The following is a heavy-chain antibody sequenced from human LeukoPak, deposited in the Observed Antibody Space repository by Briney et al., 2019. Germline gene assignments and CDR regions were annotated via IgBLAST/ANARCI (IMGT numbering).Heavy chain of an antibody. Sequence: SETLSLTCTVSGGSISSYYWSWIRQPAGKGLEWIGRIYTSGSTNYNPSLKSRVTMSVDTSKNQFSLKLSSVTAADTAVYYCARSRVVTAFRHPNWFDPWGQGTLVTVSS. CDR2: IYTSGST. CDR1: GGSISSYY. CDR3: ARSRVVTAFRHPNWFDP. J-gene: IGHJ5*02. D-gene: IGHD2-21*02. V-gene: IGHV4-4*07.